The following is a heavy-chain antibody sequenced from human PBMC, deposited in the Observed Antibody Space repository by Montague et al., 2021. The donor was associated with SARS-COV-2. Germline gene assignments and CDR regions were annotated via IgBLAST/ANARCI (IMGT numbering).Heavy chain of an antibody. D-gene: IGHD3-3*01. V-gene: IGHV4-39*01. CDR2: IYYSGST. CDR3: ARLVSGGNSTFGMVKQDWFDL. Sequence: SETLSLTCTVSGGSISSSSYYWGWIRQPPGKGLEWMGCIYYSGSTYYNPSLKSRVTISVDTSKNQFSLKLSSVTAADTAVYYFARLVSGGNSTFGMVKQDWFDLWGQGTMVTVSS. CDR1: GGSISSSSYY. J-gene: IGHJ5*02.